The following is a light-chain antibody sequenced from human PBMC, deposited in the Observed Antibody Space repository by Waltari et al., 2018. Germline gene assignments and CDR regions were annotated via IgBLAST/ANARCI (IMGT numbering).Light chain of an antibody. V-gene: IGKV4-1*01. J-gene: IGKJ2*01. Sequence: DLVITQSPDSLAVSLGERATINFASNETIRYNIMNYLAWYQHKPGQPPKLLFSCASSRESAVPDRFSGSGSGTTFTLSISSLQSEDVAVYYCQQYHSIPYTFGQGTKLE. CDR1: ETIRYNIMNY. CDR2: CAS. CDR3: QQYHSIPYT.